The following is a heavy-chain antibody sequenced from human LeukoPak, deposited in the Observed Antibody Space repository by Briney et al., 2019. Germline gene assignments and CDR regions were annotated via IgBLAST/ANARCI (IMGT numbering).Heavy chain of an antibody. CDR1: GGSFSSGLYY. Sequence: PSQTLSLTCTVSGGSFSSGLYYWTWIRQPAGKGLEWIGRIYISGSTYYNPSLKSRVTISVDTSKNQFSLKLGSVTAADTAVYYCARRESYSFSDYWGQGTLVTVSS. CDR2: IYISGST. V-gene: IGHV4-61*02. J-gene: IGHJ4*02. CDR3: ARRESYSFSDY. D-gene: IGHD5-18*01.